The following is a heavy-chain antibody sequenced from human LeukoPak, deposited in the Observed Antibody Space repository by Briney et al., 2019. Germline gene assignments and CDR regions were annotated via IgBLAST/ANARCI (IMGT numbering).Heavy chain of an antibody. J-gene: IGHJ5*02. D-gene: IGHD6-19*01. CDR2: IFYSGGT. CDR1: GGSISSSYY. V-gene: IGHV4-39*01. CDR3: ARRGSGLDWFDP. Sequence: SETLSLTCTVSGGSISSSYYWGWIRQPPGKGLEWIGSIFYSGGTYYSPSLKSRVTISVDTSNNQFSLKLSSVTAADTAVYYCARRGSGLDWFDPWGQGTLVTVSS.